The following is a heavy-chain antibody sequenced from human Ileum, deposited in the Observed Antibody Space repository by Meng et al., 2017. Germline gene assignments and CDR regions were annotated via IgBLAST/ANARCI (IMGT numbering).Heavy chain of an antibody. V-gene: IGHV1-18*01. CDR3: AKDSVATATQFDS. D-gene: IGHD5-12*01. Sequence: QGQLLQSGAEVQKPGASVTVSFKASGYTFTDYGISWVRQAPGQRLQWLGWVSGYSGQSPYAQRVQDRVAMTTDTSTNTAYMELRSLRSDDTAVYYCAKDSVATATQFDSWGQGTLVTVSS. CDR2: VSGYSGQS. CDR1: GYTFTDYG. J-gene: IGHJ4*02.